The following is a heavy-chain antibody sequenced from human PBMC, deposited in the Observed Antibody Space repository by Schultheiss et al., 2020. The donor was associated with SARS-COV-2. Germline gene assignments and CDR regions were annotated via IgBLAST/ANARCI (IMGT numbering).Heavy chain of an antibody. Sequence: ASVKVSCKASGYTFTGYYMHWVRQAPGQGLEWMGWINPNSGGTNYAQKFQGRVTMTRDTSTSTVYMELSSLRAEDTAVYYCAREYNWNEIDYWGQGTLVTVSS. D-gene: IGHD1-1*01. J-gene: IGHJ4*02. V-gene: IGHV1-2*02. CDR1: GYTFTGYY. CDR2: INPNSGGT. CDR3: AREYNWNEIDY.